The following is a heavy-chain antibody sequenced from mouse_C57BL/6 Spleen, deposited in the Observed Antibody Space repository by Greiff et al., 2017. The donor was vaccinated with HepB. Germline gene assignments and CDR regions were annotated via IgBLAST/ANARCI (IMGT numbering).Heavy chain of an antibody. CDR3: ARQDGNWFAY. CDR2: ISSGGSYT. D-gene: IGHD2-1*01. V-gene: IGHV5-6*01. Sequence: EVHLVESGGDLVKPGGSLKLSCAASGFTFSSYGMSWVRQTPDKRLEWVATISSGGSYTYYPDSVKGRFTISRDNAKNTLYLQMSSLKSEDTAMYYCARQDGNWFAYWGQGTLVTVSA. J-gene: IGHJ3*01. CDR1: GFTFSSYG.